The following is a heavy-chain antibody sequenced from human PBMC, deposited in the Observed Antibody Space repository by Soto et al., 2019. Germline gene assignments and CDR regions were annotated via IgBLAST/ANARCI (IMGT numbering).Heavy chain of an antibody. J-gene: IGHJ4*02. CDR2: IYPGDSDT. D-gene: IGHD3-3*01. CDR1: GYSFTSYW. V-gene: IGHV5-51*01. CDR3: ARSLRTINVLRFLEWLSPGAAGY. Sequence: GESLKISCKGSGYSFTSYWIGWVRQMPGKGLEWMGIIYPGDSDTRYSPSSQGQVTSSADKSISTAYLQWSSLKASDTAMYYCARSLRTINVLRFLEWLSPGAAGYWGQGTLVTVSS.